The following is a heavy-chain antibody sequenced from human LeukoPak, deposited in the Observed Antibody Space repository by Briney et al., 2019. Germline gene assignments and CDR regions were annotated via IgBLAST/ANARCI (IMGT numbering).Heavy chain of an antibody. V-gene: IGHV5-51*01. CDR3: ARGHPLYDFWSGYPPFDY. D-gene: IGHD3-3*01. CDR2: IYPGDSDT. Sequence: SGESLKISCKGSGYSFTSYWIGWVRQMPGKGLEWMGIIYPGDSDTRYRPSFQGQVTISADKSISTAYLQWSSLKASDTAMYYCARGHPLYDFWSGYPPFDYWGQGTLVTVSS. CDR1: GYSFTSYW. J-gene: IGHJ4*02.